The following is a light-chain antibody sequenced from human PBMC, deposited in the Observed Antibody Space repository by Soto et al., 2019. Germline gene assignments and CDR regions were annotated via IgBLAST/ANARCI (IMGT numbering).Light chain of an antibody. CDR2: EVN. V-gene: IGLV2-8*01. J-gene: IGLJ1*01. CDR1: SSDVGGYNY. Sequence: QSVLTQPPSASGSPGQSVAISCTGTSSDVGGYNYVSWYQQHPGKAPKLMIYEVNKRPSGVPDRFSGSKSGNTASLTIFGLQLEDEAVYYCSSYTSGSTLPWVFGTGTKVTVL. CDR3: SSYTSGSTLPWV.